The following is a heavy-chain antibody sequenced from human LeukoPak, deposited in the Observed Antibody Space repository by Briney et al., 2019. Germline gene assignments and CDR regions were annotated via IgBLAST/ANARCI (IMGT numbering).Heavy chain of an antibody. D-gene: IGHD3-22*01. V-gene: IGHV4-34*01. Sequence: SETLSLTCTVSGGSISSYYWSWIRQPPGKGLEWIGEINHSGSTNYNPSLKSRVTISVDTSKNQFSLKLSSVTAADTAVYYCARGRVYYYDSSGYLHWFDPWGQGTLVTVSS. CDR3: ARGRVYYYDSSGYLHWFDP. J-gene: IGHJ5*02. CDR1: GGSISSYY. CDR2: INHSGST.